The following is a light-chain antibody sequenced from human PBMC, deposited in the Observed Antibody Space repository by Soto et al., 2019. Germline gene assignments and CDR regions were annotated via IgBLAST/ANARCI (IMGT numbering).Light chain of an antibody. CDR2: KAS. CDR1: QSISNY. V-gene: IGKV1-5*03. J-gene: IGKJ2*01. CDR3: QQYSSYSPYT. Sequence: DVQMTQSPSTLSVSVGDRVTITCRASQSISNYLAWYQQKPGKAPTLLIYKASNLQPGVPSRFSGSGSGTEFTLTVSSLQPDDFATYYCQQYSSYSPYTFGQGTRLEIK.